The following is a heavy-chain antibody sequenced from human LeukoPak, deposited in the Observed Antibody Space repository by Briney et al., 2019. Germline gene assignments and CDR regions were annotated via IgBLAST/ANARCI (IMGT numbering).Heavy chain of an antibody. D-gene: IGHD4-17*01. V-gene: IGHV3-23*01. CDR3: ARDYADYVGYFFFDY. CDR2: ISGGGETT. J-gene: IGHJ4*02. CDR1: GFTFNNYA. Sequence: GGSLTLSCAASGFTFNNYAMNWVRQAPGKGLEWVSSISGGGETTYYADSAKGRFTISRDNSQNTLYLKMNSLRAEDTAVYYCARDYADYVGYFFFDYWGQGTLVTVSS.